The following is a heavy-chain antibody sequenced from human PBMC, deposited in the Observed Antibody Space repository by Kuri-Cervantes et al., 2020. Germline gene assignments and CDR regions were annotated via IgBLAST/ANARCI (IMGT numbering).Heavy chain of an antibody. Sequence: SETLSLTCAVSGGSISSGGYSWSWIRQPPGKGLEWIGYIYHSGSTYYNPSLKSRVTISVDKSKNQFSLKLSSVTAADTAVYYCARVQYGGDTNWGQGTLVTVSS. J-gene: IGHJ4*02. D-gene: IGHD2-21*02. V-gene: IGHV4-30-2*01. CDR1: GGSISSGGYS. CDR2: IYHSGST. CDR3: ARVQYGGDTN.